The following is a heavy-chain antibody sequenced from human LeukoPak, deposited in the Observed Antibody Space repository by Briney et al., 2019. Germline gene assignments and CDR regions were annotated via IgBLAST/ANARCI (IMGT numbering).Heavy chain of an antibody. D-gene: IGHD3-22*01. CDR3: ARDGEYYDSSGSYFDY. CDR1: GYTFTTYY. V-gene: IGHV1-46*01. Sequence: GASVKVSCKASGYTFTTYYMHWVRQAPGQGLEWMGILNPSSGSTSYAQKFQGRVTTTRDTSSSTFYMELRSLQSEDTAVYYCARDGEYYDSSGSYFDYWGQGTLVTVSS. CDR2: LNPSSGST. J-gene: IGHJ4*02.